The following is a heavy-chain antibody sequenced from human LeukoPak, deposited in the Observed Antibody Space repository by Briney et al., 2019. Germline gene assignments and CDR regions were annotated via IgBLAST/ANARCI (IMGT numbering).Heavy chain of an antibody. CDR2: IYTSGST. CDR1: GGSISSYY. Sequence: SETLSLTCTVSGGSISSYYWSWIRQPAGKGLEWIGRIYTSGSTNYNPSLKSRVTMSVDTSKNQFSLKLSSVTAADTAVYYCAREENFCSSTSCHTWFDPWGQGTLVTVSS. J-gene: IGHJ5*02. CDR3: AREENFCSSTSCHTWFDP. D-gene: IGHD2-2*02. V-gene: IGHV4-4*07.